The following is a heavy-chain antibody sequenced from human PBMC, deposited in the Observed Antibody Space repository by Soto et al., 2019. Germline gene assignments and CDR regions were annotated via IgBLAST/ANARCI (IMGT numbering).Heavy chain of an antibody. CDR1: GGSISSYY. D-gene: IGHD1-7*01. Sequence: SETLSLTCTVSGGSISSYYWSWIRQHPGKGLEWIGYIYDTGTTRYNPSLKSRVSISGDTSRNQFSLTLSSVTAADTAMYYCARGGVRTTFPHWGQGTLVTVSS. V-gene: IGHV4-4*09. CDR3: ARGGVRTTFPH. CDR2: IYDTGTT. J-gene: IGHJ4*02.